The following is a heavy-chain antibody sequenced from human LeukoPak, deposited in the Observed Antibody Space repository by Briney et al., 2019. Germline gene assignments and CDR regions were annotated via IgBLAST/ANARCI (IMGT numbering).Heavy chain of an antibody. D-gene: IGHD3-10*01. CDR1: GFTFSSYG. V-gene: IGHV3-33*01. CDR3: ARDLHRGFDY. CDR2: IWYDGSNK. J-gene: IGHJ4*02. Sequence: GGPRRLSCAPSGFTFSSYGMHWVRKAPGKGLEWVAVIWYDGSNKYYADSVKGRFTISRDNSKNTLYLQMNSLRAEDTAVYYCARDLHRGFDYWGQGTLVTVSS.